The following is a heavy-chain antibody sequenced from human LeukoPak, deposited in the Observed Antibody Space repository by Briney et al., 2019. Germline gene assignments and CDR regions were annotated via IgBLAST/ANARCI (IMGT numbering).Heavy chain of an antibody. CDR2: ISYDGSNK. Sequence: HPGRSLRLSCAASGFTFSSYAMHWVRQAPGKGLEWVAVISYDGSNKYYADSVKGRFTIPRDNSKNTLYLQMNSLRAEDTAVYYCASNEYSNEYYFDYWGQGTLVTVSS. V-gene: IGHV3-30-3*01. CDR1: GFTFSSYA. J-gene: IGHJ4*02. D-gene: IGHD6-6*01. CDR3: ASNEYSNEYYFDY.